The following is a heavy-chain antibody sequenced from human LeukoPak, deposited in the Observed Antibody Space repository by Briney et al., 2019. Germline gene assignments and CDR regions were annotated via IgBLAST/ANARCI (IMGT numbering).Heavy chain of an antibody. Sequence: GRSLRLAYAASGFTFSSFVMSWVRHAPRKWLGWVSGISGSGDSTYYADSMRGRITISRDNATNTLYLQMNSLRAEDTAVYYCANLGANYYFDYWAQGTLVTVSS. D-gene: IGHD4/OR15-4a*01. CDR2: ISGSGDST. CDR3: ANLGANYYFDY. V-gene: IGHV3-23*01. CDR1: GFTFSSFV. J-gene: IGHJ4*02.